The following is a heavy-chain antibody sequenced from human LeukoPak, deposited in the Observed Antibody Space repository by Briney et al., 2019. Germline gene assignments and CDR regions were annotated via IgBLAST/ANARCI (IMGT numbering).Heavy chain of an antibody. V-gene: IGHV3-23*01. J-gene: IGHJ4*02. CDR2: ISRIGGST. CDR3: AKDFVGTGNFRRGDY. Sequence: GGSLRLSCAASGFTFSSYWMHWVRQAPGKGLEWVSGISRIGGSTHYADSVKGRFTISRDNSKNILYPQMNSLRAEDTALYYCAKDFVGTGNFRRGDYWGQGTLVTVSS. CDR1: GFTFSSYW. D-gene: IGHD1-1*01.